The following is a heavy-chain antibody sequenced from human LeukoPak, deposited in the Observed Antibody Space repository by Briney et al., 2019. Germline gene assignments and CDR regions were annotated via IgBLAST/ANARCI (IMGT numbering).Heavy chain of an antibody. V-gene: IGHV4-59*01. D-gene: IGHD6-19*01. J-gene: IGHJ3*02. CDR2: IYYSGST. CDR3: ARGVAVAGTLVAFDI. Sequence: PSETLSLTCSVSGGSISSYYWSWIRQPPARGLEGIGYIYYSGSTNYNPSLKSRDTISVDTSKNQFSLKLSSVTAADTAVYYCARGVAVAGTLVAFDIWGQGTMVTVSS. CDR1: GGSISSYY.